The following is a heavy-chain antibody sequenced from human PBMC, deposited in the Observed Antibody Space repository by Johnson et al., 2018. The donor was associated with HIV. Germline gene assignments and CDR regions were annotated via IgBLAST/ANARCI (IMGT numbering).Heavy chain of an antibody. Sequence: LLVESGGGLVQPGRSLRLSCAASGFTFDDYAMHWVRQAPGKGLEWVSGISWNSGSIGYADSVKGRFTISRDNAKNSLYLQMNSLRAEDTALYYCAKDLALSGYLDAFDIWGQGTMVTVSS. J-gene: IGHJ3*02. CDR2: ISWNSGSI. D-gene: IGHD3-22*01. CDR1: GFTFDDYA. V-gene: IGHV3-9*01. CDR3: AKDLALSGYLDAFDI.